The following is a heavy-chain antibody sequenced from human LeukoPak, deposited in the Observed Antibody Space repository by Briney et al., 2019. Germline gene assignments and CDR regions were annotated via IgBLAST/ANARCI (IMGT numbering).Heavy chain of an antibody. CDR1: GYTFTGYY. Sequence: ASVKVSCKASGYTFTGYYMRWVRQAPGQGLEWMGWINPNSGGTNYARKFQGRVTMTRDTSISTAYMELSRLRSDDTAVYYCARDLTVEDLDYWGQGTLVTVSS. V-gene: IGHV1-2*02. CDR2: INPNSGGT. D-gene: IGHD1-14*01. J-gene: IGHJ4*02. CDR3: ARDLTVEDLDY.